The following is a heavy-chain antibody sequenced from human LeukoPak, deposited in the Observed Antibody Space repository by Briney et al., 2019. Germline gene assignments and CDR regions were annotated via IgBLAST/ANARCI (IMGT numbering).Heavy chain of an antibody. J-gene: IGHJ4*02. CDR2: VAHKGPTVYSPTLNR. V-gene: IGHV4-34*01. CDR1: GAALSEYY. CDR3: VRQGTNSGYYLLDY. D-gene: IGHD3-22*01. Sequence: SETLSLTCAVYGAALSEYYWSWIRQSPGKGLEWIGEVAHKGPTVYSPTLNRKYNPSFKSRVTMSVDPSKNQFSLKLTSVTVADTATYYCVRQGTNSGYYLLDYWGQGHLVVVSS.